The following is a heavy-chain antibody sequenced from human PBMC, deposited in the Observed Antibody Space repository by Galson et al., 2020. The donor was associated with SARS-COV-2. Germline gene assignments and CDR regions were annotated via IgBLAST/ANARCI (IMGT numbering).Heavy chain of an antibody. CDR2: VYSSGST. V-gene: IGHV4-59*01. CDR3: ARLFGSGSYFSYYYGIDV. CDR1: GGSMTANY. D-gene: IGHD3-10*01. Sequence: ASETLSLTCTVSGGSMTANYWSWVRQPPGKRLEWIGYVYSSGSTTYNPSLRSRVTIPLDTSKKQFSLKLTSVTAADTAVYYCARLFGSGSYFSYYYGIDVWGQGTTVAVSS. J-gene: IGHJ6*02.